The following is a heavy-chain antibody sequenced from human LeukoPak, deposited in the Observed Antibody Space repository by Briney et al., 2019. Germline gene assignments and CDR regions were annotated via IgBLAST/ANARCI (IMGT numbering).Heavy chain of an antibody. V-gene: IGHV4-59*08. CDR1: GGSLSSYY. CDR3: ARQSTDTALDY. J-gene: IGHJ4*02. CDR2: IYYSGST. Sequence: RSETLSLTCTVSGGSLSSYYWSWIRQPPGKGLEWIGYIYYSGSTNYNPSLKSRVTISVDTSKNQFSLKLSSVTAADTAVYYCARQSTDTALDYWGQGTLVTVSS. D-gene: IGHD5-18*01.